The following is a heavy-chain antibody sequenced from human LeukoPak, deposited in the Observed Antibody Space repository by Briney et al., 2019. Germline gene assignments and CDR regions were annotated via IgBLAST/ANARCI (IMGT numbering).Heavy chain of an antibody. Sequence: PSETLSLTCTVSGGSISRYYWSWIRQRAGKGLEWIGRIYTSGSANYNPSLKSRVTMSVDTSKNQFSLRLSAVSPPATAASYRARGLPYYGSSGYPLYDAFDIWGQGTMVTVSS. D-gene: IGHD3-22*01. CDR1: GGSISRYY. V-gene: IGHV4-4*07. J-gene: IGHJ3*02. CDR2: IYTSGSA. CDR3: ARGLPYYGSSGYPLYDAFDI.